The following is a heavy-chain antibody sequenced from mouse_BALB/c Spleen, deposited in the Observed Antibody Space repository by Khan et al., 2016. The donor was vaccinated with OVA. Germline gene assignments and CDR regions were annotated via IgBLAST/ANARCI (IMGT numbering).Heavy chain of an antibody. D-gene: IGHD1-1*01. Sequence: DLVMLGAAVTLSCKASGYTFTSYWINWIKQRPGQGLEWIGRIAPGSGSTSSNDMFKGKATLTVDASSSTAYIQLSSLSSEDSAVYFCARSNYYGSGLYAMDYWGQGTSVTVSS. V-gene: IGHV1S41*01. CDR2: IAPGSGST. CDR3: ARSNYYGSGLYAMDY. CDR1: GYTFTSYW. J-gene: IGHJ4*01.